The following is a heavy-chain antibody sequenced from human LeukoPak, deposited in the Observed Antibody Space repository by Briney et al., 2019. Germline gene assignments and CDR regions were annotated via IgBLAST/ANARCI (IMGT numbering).Heavy chain of an antibody. CDR2: IYHSGST. CDR3: ARITAAGTRFDY. J-gene: IGHJ4*02. CDR1: GGSISSYY. Sequence: PSETLSLTCTVSGGSISSYYWSWIRQPPGKGLEWIGYIYHSGSTNCNPSLKSRVTISVDTSKNQFSLKLSSVTAADTAVYYCARITAAGTRFDYWGKGTLVTVSS. V-gene: IGHV4-59*01. D-gene: IGHD6-13*01.